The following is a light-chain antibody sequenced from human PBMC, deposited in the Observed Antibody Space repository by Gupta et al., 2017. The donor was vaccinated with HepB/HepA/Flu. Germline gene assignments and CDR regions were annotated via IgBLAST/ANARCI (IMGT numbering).Light chain of an antibody. CDR2: KAS. CDR1: QSINSW. Sequence: DIQMTQSPSTLSASVGDTVTITCRASQSINSWLAWYQQKPGKPPNLLIYKASTLEVGVPSRFSGSGSGTEFTLTISSLQPDDFATYYCQQDRSYSTFGQGTKLEI. CDR3: QQDRSYST. J-gene: IGKJ2*01. V-gene: IGKV1-5*03.